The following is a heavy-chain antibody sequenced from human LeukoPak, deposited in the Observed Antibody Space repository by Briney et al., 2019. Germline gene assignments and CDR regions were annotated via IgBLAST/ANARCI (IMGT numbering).Heavy chain of an antibody. J-gene: IGHJ3*02. V-gene: IGHV1-24*01. D-gene: IGHD4-17*01. CDR2: FDPEDGET. CDR1: GYTLTELS. CDR3: AIGRDFGERLSHRAFDI. Sequence: ASVKVSCKVSGYTLTELSMHWVRQAPGKGLEWMGGFDPEDGETIYARKFQSRVIMTEDTSTDTPYMELSSLRSEDTAVYYCAIGRDFGERLSHRAFDIWGQGTMVTVSS.